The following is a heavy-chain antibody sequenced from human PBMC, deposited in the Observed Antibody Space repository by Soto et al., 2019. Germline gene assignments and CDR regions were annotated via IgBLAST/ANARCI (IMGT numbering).Heavy chain of an antibody. CDR2: ISGSGGST. CDR3: AKIGNWIAARPSGLYYFDY. J-gene: IGHJ4*02. D-gene: IGHD6-6*01. V-gene: IGHV3-23*01. CDR1: GFTFSSYA. Sequence: GSLRLSCAASGFTFSSYAMSWVRQAPGKRLEWVSAISGSGGSTYYADSVKGRFTISRDNSKNTLYLQMNSLRAEDTAVYYCAKIGNWIAARPSGLYYFDYWGQGTLVTVSS.